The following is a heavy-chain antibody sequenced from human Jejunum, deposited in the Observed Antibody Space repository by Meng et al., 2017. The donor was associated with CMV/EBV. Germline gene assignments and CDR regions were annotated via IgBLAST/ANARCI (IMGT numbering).Heavy chain of an antibody. D-gene: IGHD2/OR15-2a*01. CDR1: FTTYT. CDR2: IYSGGDP. V-gene: IGHV3-23*03. J-gene: IGHJ6*02. CDR3: AKNFRTYRSGVQYYTMDV. Sequence: FTTYTMHWVRQAPGKGLEWVSLIYSGGDPFYGDSVKGRFTVSRDNSKNILYLQLNSLRAEDTAVYYCAKNFRTYRSGVQYYTMDVWGQGTTVTVSS.